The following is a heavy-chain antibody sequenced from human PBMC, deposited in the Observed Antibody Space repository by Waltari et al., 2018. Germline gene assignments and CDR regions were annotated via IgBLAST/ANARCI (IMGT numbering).Heavy chain of an antibody. V-gene: IGHV1-24*01. J-gene: IGHJ1*01. Sequence: QVQLVQSGAEVKKPGASVKVSCKVSGYTLTELSIHWVRQAPGKGLEWMGSFDAEDGETIFAQKFQGRLTMTEDTSTDTANMELNSLRSEDTAIYYCVTAIYTISWQYFQHWGQGTLVTVSS. CDR3: VTAIYTISWQYFQH. CDR1: GYTLTELS. D-gene: IGHD6-13*01. CDR2: FDAEDGET.